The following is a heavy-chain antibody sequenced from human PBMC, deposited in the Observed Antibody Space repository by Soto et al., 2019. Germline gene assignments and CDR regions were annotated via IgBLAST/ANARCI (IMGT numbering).Heavy chain of an antibody. J-gene: IGHJ4*02. CDR1: GYTFTGYY. CDR2: INPNSGGT. CDR3: ARTNYDFWRGYSDPEYYFDY. Sequence: ASVKVSCKASGYTFTGYYMHWVRQAPGQGLEWMGWINPNSGGTNYAQKFQGRVTMTRDTSISTAYMELSRLRSDDTAVYYCARTNYDFWRGYSDPEYYFDYWGQGNLVTVSS. D-gene: IGHD3-3*01. V-gene: IGHV1-2*02.